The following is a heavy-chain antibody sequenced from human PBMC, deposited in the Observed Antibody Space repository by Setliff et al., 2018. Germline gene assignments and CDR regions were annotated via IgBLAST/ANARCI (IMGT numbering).Heavy chain of an antibody. CDR2: IYYSGTT. CDR1: GDSVNSGNYY. Sequence: PSETLSLTCTVSGDSVNSGNYYWNWIRQPPGKGLEWIGCIYYSGTTNYNPSLKSRVTISMDTSKNQFSLRVSSVTAADTAVYYCARSFSRREKFLLDYWGQGALVTVSS. J-gene: IGHJ4*02. CDR3: ARSFSRREKFLLDY. V-gene: IGHV4-61*01.